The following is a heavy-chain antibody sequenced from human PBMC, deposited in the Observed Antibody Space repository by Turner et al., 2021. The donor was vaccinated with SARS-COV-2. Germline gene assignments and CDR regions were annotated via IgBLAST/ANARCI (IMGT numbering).Heavy chain of an antibody. J-gene: IGHJ6*02. CDR3: ARDRIIWDRGVYYYYGMDV. Sequence: QVQLVESGGGVVQPGRSLRLSCAASGFTFSNYAMHWVRQAPSKGLEWVAVISYDGSNKYYADSVKGRFTISRDKSKNTLYLQMNSLRAEDTAVYYCARDRIIWDRGVYYYYGMDVWGQGTTVTVSS. V-gene: IGHV3-30-3*01. CDR2: ISYDGSNK. CDR1: GFTFSNYA. D-gene: IGHD1-26*01.